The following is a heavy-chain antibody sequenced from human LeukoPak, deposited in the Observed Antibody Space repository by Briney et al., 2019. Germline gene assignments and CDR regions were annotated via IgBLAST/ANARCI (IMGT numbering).Heavy chain of an antibody. Sequence: GASVKVSCKASGYTFTSYGISWVRQAPGQGLEWMGWISAYNGNTNYAQKLQGRVTMTTDTSTSTAYMELRSLRSDDTAVYYCARSQQLYYYYYYYMGVWGKGTTVTVSS. CDR1: GYTFTSYG. D-gene: IGHD6-13*01. J-gene: IGHJ6*03. V-gene: IGHV1-18*01. CDR2: ISAYNGNT. CDR3: ARSQQLYYYYYYYMGV.